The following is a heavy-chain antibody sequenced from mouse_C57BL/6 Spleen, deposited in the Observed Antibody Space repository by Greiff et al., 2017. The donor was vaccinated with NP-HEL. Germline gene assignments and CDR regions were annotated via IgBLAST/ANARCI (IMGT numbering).Heavy chain of an antibody. D-gene: IGHD5-1*01. J-gene: IGHJ2*01. Sequence: QVQLKQSGAELVRPGASVTLSCKASGYTFTDYEMHWVKQTPVHGLEWIGAIDPETGGTAYNQKFKGKAILTADKSSSTAYMELRSLTSEDSAVYYCTRRRGFYLRFFDYWGQGTTLTVSS. CDR1: GYTFTDYE. V-gene: IGHV1-15*01. CDR3: TRRRGFYLRFFDY. CDR2: IDPETGGT.